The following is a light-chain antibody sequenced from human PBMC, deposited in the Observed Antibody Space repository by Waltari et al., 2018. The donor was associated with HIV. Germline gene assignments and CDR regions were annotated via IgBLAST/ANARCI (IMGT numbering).Light chain of an antibody. V-gene: IGKV1-17*01. CDR3: LQHNNYPRT. J-gene: IGKJ1*01. CDR1: QGIRNN. CDR2: GAS. Sequence: DIQMTQSPSSLSASVGDRVTITCRASQGIRNNLGWFQQKPGKAPQRLIFGASSLHPGVPSRFSGSGSGTEFTLIISSLQPEDFATYYCLQHNNYPRTFGRGTKVEIK.